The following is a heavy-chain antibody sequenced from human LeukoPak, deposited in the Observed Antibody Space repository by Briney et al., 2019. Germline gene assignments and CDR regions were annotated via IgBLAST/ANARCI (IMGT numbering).Heavy chain of an antibody. CDR2: ISVNSYWN. CDR1: GFTFSSYS. Sequence: GGSLRLSCAASGFTFSSYSMSWVRQAPGKGLEWVSSISVNSYWNYYADPVEGRFFISRDNAKNPLYLQMNSLRAEDTAVYYCANHLACGSTSCPPFDDWGQGTLVTVSS. V-gene: IGHV3-21*01. CDR3: ANHLACGSTSCPPFDD. D-gene: IGHD2-2*01. J-gene: IGHJ4*02.